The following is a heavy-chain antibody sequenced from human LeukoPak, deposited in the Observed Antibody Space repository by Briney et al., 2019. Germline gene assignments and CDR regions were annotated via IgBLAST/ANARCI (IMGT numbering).Heavy chain of an antibody. CDR1: GFTFSTFW. CDR2: IKQDGSEK. J-gene: IGHJ4*02. D-gene: IGHD3-3*01. V-gene: IGHV3-7*01. Sequence: GGSLRLSCAASGFTFSTFWLSWVRQAPGKGLEWVANIKQDGSEKYYVDSVKGRFTISRDNAKNSLYLQMNTLRPEDTAVYYCARERQNKDFWSGGDYWGQGTLVTVSS. CDR3: ARERQNKDFWSGGDY.